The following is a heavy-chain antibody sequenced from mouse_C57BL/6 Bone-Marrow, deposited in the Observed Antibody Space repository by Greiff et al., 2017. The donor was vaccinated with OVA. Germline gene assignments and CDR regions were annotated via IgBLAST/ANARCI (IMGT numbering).Heavy chain of an antibody. Sequence: VKLQESGPGLVAPSQSLSITCTVSGFSLTSYGVHWVRQPPGKGLEWLVVIWSDGSTTYNSALTSRLSISKDNSKSQVFLKMNSLQTDDTAMYYCARHQHYGSSYEFADWGQGTLVTVSA. CDR3: ARHQHYGSSYEFAD. V-gene: IGHV2-6-1*01. CDR1: GFSLTSYG. CDR2: IWSDGST. J-gene: IGHJ3*01. D-gene: IGHD1-1*01.